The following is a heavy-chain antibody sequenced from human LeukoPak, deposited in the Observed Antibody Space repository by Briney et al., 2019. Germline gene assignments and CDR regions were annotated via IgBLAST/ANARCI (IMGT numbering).Heavy chain of an antibody. CDR3: AREVRRGYSYGLPWWFDP. V-gene: IGHV1-46*01. J-gene: IGHJ5*02. CDR2: INPSGGST. Sequence: GASVKVSCKASGYTFTGYYMHWVRQAPGQGLEWMGIINPSGGSTSYAQKFQGRVTMTRDTSTSTVYMELSSLRSEDTAVYYCAREVRRGYSYGLPWWFDPWGQGTLVTVSS. D-gene: IGHD5-18*01. CDR1: GYTFTGYY.